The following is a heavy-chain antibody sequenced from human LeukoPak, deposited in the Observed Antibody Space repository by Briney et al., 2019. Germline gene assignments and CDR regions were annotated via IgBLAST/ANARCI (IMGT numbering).Heavy chain of an antibody. CDR1: GGTFSSYA. CDR2: IISIFGTA. CDR3: ARSESSLSEMATIGPLYFDY. Sequence: SVKVSCKASGGTFSSYAISWVRQAPGQGLEWMGRIISIFGTANYAQKFQGRVTITTDESTSTAYMELSSLRSEDTAVYYCARSESSLSEMATIGPLYFDYWGQGTLVTVSS. J-gene: IGHJ4*02. D-gene: IGHD5-24*01. V-gene: IGHV1-69*05.